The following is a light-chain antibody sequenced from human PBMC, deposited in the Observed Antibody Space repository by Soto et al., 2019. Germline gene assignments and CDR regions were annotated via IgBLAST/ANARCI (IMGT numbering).Light chain of an antibody. CDR3: HQYGGSPGT. Sequence: EIVLTQSPATLSSFPGDRVTLSCRASQGVNTRLAWYQHRPGQAPRLLIYLTSNRAAGIPARFSGSGSGTDFTLTISRLEPEDFAVYYCHQYGGSPGTLGQGTKVDIK. CDR2: LTS. V-gene: IGKV3-20*01. J-gene: IGKJ1*01. CDR1: QGVNTR.